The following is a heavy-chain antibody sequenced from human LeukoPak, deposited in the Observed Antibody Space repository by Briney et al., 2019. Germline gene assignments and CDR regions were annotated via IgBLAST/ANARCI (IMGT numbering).Heavy chain of an antibody. Sequence: GGSLRLSCAASGFTFDDYAMHWVRQAPGKGLEWVSGISWNSGSIGYADSVKGRFTISRDNAKNSLYLQMNSLRAEDTASYYCARETSQKGAHYMDVWGKGTTVTISS. CDR2: ISWNSGSI. V-gene: IGHV3-9*01. CDR3: ARETSQKGAHYMDV. CDR1: GFTFDDYA. D-gene: IGHD3-16*01. J-gene: IGHJ6*03.